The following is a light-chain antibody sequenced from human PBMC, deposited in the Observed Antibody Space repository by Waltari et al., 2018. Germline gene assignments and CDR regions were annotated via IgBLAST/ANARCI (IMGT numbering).Light chain of an antibody. V-gene: IGKV2-30*02. CDR3: MQGIHLPWT. Sequence: DVVMTQSPLSLPVTLGQRASTSCRASQSLVHSDGNTYLNWFQQMPGQSPRRLSYMVSNRDSGVPDRFSGRGSGTDLTLKISRVEAEDVGIYYCMQGIHLPWTFGQGTRVESK. CDR1: QSLVHSDGNTY. J-gene: IGKJ1*01. CDR2: MVS.